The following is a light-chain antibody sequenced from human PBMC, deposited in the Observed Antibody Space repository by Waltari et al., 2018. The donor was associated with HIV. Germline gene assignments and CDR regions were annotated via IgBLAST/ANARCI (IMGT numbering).Light chain of an antibody. J-gene: IGKJ1*01. CDR2: WAS. CDR1: QTLLYISNNKNY. CDR3: QQYYTTPQT. Sequence: DIVMTQSPDSLTVSLGERATINCKSSQTLLYISNNKNYLAWYQQKPGQPPKLLFYWASTRESGVPDRFSGSGSGTDFTLTISNLQAEDVAVYYCQQYYTTPQTFGQGTKVEVE. V-gene: IGKV4-1*01.